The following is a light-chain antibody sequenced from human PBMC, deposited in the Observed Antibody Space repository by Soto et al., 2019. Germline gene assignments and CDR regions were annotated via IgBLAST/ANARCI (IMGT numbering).Light chain of an antibody. CDR3: QQYNNWPPGRT. CDR2: GAS. Sequence: EIVMTQSPATLSVSPGERATLSCRASQSVSSNLAWYQQKPGQAPRLLIYGASTRATGIPARFSGSGSGTEFTLNISSLQSEDFAVYYCQQYNNWPPGRTFGQGTKLEIK. V-gene: IGKV3-15*01. CDR1: QSVSSN. J-gene: IGKJ2*01.